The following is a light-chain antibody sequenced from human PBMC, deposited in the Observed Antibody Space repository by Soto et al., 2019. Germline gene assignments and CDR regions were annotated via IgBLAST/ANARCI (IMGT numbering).Light chain of an antibody. CDR1: QDISNY. CDR2: DAS. J-gene: IGKJ1*01. Sequence: DIQMTQSPSSLSASVGDRVTITCQASQDISNYLNWYQQKPGKAPKLLIYDASNLETGVPSRFSGSGSGTEFTLTISSLQPDDSATYYCQHYSLYSPWTFGQGTKVDIK. CDR3: QHYSLYSPWT. V-gene: IGKV1-33*01.